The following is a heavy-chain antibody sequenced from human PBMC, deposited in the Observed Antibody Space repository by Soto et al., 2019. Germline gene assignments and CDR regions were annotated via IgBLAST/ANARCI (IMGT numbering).Heavy chain of an antibody. V-gene: IGHV1-2*04. J-gene: IGHJ3*02. CDR2: INPNSGGT. Sequence: ASVKVSCKASGYTFTGYYMHWVRQAPGQRLEWMGWINPNSGGTNYAQKFQGWVTMTRDTSISTAYMELSRLRSDDTAVYYCARENSEGFGELGNAFDIWAQGTMVTVSS. D-gene: IGHD3-10*01. CDR3: ARENSEGFGELGNAFDI. CDR1: GYTFTGYY.